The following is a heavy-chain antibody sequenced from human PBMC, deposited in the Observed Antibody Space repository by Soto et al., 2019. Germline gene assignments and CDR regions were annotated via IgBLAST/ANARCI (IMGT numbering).Heavy chain of an antibody. J-gene: IGHJ5*01. CDR3: VKGGSYCGGDCLGNWFDS. CDR1: GYTFTTYA. V-gene: IGHV1-3*01. Sequence: ASVKVSCKASGYTFTTYAMHWVRQAPGQRLEWMGWINVGNGYTKYSQKFQGRVTITRDTSASTAYMELNSLRAEDTAVYYCVKGGSYCGGDCLGNWFDSWGQGTLVTVSS. CDR2: INVGNGYT. D-gene: IGHD2-21*02.